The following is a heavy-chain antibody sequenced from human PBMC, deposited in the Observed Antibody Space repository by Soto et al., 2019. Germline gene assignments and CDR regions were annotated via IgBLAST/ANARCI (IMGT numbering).Heavy chain of an antibody. V-gene: IGHV4-30-4*01. CDR2: IFYTGST. CDR1: GGFVNSVNNY. D-gene: IGHD3-9*01. CDR3: ARLEGLATISYYFDF. Sequence: SETLSLTCTVSGGFVNSVNNYWSWIRQPPGKGLEWLGYIFYTGSTYYNPSLRTRITISIDTSKNRFSLKLTSVTAADTAVYFCARLEGLATISYYFDFWGPGALVTVSS. J-gene: IGHJ4*02.